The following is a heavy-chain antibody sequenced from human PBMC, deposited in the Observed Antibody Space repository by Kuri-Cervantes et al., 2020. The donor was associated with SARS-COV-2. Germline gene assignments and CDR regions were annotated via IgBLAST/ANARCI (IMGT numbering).Heavy chain of an antibody. J-gene: IGHJ4*02. CDR2: INHSGST. Sequence: GSLRLSCAASGFTVSSNYMSWVRQAPGKGLEWIGEINHSGSTNYNPSLKSRVTISVDTSKNQFSLKLSSVTAADTAVYYCAREDGDYLIDYWGQGTLVTVSS. CDR1: GFTVSSNY. V-gene: IGHV4-34*01. D-gene: IGHD4-17*01. CDR3: AREDGDYLIDY.